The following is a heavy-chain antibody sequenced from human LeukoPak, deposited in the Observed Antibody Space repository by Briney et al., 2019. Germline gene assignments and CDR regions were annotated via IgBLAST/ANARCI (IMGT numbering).Heavy chain of an antibody. CDR1: GFTFSSYS. D-gene: IGHD6-13*01. J-gene: IGHJ5*02. CDR2: ISSGSSYI. Sequence: PGGSLRLSCAASGFTFSSYSMNWFRQAPGKGLEWVSSISSGSSYIYYADSVKGRFTISRDNAKDSLYLQMNSLRAEDTAVYYCAKIIAVAATGSWGQGTLVTVSS. CDR3: AKIIAVAATGS. V-gene: IGHV3-21*04.